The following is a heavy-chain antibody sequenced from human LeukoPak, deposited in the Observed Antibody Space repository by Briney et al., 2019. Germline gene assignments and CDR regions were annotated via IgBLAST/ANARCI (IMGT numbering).Heavy chain of an antibody. V-gene: IGHV3-74*01. Sequence: PGGPLRLSCAASGFTFSSYWMHWVRQAAGRGLVWVSRINSDGSNTTYAASVKGRITISRDNAKKPLLLQMNSLDGDATAVYYCARYRYLGYDYWGQGTLVTVS. CDR1: GFTFSSYW. J-gene: IGHJ4*02. CDR2: INSDGSNT. D-gene: IGHD3-16*02. CDR3: ARYRYLGYDY.